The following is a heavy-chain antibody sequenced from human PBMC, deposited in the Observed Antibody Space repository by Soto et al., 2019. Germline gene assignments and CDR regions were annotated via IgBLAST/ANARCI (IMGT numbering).Heavy chain of an antibody. D-gene: IGHD5-12*01. CDR1: GGTFSSYA. CDR3: ARDLRDGYNYYYYYGMDV. CDR2: IIPIFGTA. Sequence: QVQLVQSGAEVKKPGSSVKVSCKASGGTFSSYAISWVRQAPGQGLEWMGGIIPIFGTANYAQKFQGRVTITADESTSRAYMELSSLRSEDTAVYYCARDLRDGYNYYYYYGMDVWGQGTTVTVSS. V-gene: IGHV1-69*01. J-gene: IGHJ6*02.